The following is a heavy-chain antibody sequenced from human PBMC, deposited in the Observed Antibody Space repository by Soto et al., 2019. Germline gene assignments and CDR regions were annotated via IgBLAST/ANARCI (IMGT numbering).Heavy chain of an antibody. V-gene: IGHV1-46*03. CDR1: GYTFTSYY. D-gene: IGHD5-18*01. J-gene: IGHJ5*02. CDR3: ARAIQLWFGYNWFDP. CDR2: INPSGGST. Sequence: ASVKVSCKASGYTFTSYYMHSVRQAPGQGLEWMGIINPSGGSTSYAQKFQGRVTMTRDTSTSTVYMELSSLRSEDTAVYYCARAIQLWFGYNWFDPWGQGTLVTVSS.